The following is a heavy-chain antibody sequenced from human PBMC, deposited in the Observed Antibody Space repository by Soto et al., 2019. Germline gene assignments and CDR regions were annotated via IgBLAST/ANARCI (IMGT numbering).Heavy chain of an antibody. CDR1: GYTFSSYG. Sequence: QVQLVQSGTEVKKPGASVKVSCKASGYTFSSYGISWVRLAPGQGLEWMGWISGHNGNTNYAHKFRDRVTMTTDTSTSTVYMELRRLRSDDRAVYYCGREEWTTVTTIHSWGEGTLVTVSS. CDR2: ISGHNGNT. D-gene: IGHD4-17*01. CDR3: GREEWTTVTTIHS. J-gene: IGHJ4*02. V-gene: IGHV1-18*01.